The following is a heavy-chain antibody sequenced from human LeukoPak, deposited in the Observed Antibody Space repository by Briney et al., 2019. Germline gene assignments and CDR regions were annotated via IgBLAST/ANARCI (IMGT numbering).Heavy chain of an antibody. CDR3: ARGSAGYDLYYYYYMDV. Sequence: SQTLSLTCTVSGGSISSGGYYWSWIRQHPGKGLEWIGYIYYSGSTYYNPSLKSRVTISVDTSKNQFSLELSSVTAADTAVFYCARGSAGYDLYYYYYMDVWGKGTTVTVSS. CDR2: IYYSGST. V-gene: IGHV4-31*03. CDR1: GGSISSGGYY. J-gene: IGHJ6*03. D-gene: IGHD3-3*01.